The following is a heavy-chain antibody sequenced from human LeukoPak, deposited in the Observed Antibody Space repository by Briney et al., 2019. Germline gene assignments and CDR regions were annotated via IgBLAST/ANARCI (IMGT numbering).Heavy chain of an antibody. CDR3: ARDPYSSSSGSGDY. Sequence: GGSLRLSCAASGFTFSTYEMNWLRQAPGKGLEWLSYISGSGTTIYYADSVKGRFTISRDNARNTLFLQMNSLRAEDTAVYYCARDPYSSSSGSGDYWGQGTLVTVSS. D-gene: IGHD6-13*01. CDR2: ISGSGTTI. CDR1: GFTFSTYE. V-gene: IGHV3-48*03. J-gene: IGHJ4*02.